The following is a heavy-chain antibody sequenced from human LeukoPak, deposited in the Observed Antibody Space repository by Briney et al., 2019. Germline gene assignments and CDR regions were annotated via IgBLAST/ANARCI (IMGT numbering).Heavy chain of an antibody. CDR3: ARDRPETGYYYYYYMDV. V-gene: IGHV1-18*01. D-gene: IGHD1-14*01. Sequence: ASVKVSCKASGYTFTSYGISWVRQAPGQGLEWMGWISAYNGNTNYAQKLQGRVTMTTDTSTSTAYMELRSLRSDDTAVYYCARDRPETGYYYYYYMDVWGKGTTVTVSS. CDR2: ISAYNGNT. CDR1: GYTFTSYG. J-gene: IGHJ6*03.